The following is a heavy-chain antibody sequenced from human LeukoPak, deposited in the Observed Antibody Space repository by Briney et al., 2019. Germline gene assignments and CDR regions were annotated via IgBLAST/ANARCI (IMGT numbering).Heavy chain of an antibody. CDR2: ISSSSSYI. J-gene: IGHJ5*02. D-gene: IGHD3-10*01. CDR1: GFTFSSYS. CDR3: ARPLMYYYGSETYFWFDP. V-gene: IGHV3-21*01. Sequence: GGSLRLSCAASGFTFSSYSMNWVRQAPGKGLEWVSSISSSSSYIYYADSVKGRFTISRDNAKNSLYLQMNSLRAEDTAVYYCARPLMYYYGSETYFWFDPWGQGTLVTVSS.